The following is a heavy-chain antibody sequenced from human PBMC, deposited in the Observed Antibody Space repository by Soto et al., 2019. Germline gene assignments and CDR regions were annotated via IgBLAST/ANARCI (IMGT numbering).Heavy chain of an antibody. J-gene: IGHJ4*02. CDR3: GRPPGGGGY. CDR1: GFTVSNNY. V-gene: IGHV3-53*01. CDR2: IYSGGYT. Sequence: EVQLVESGGGLIQPGGSLRLSCAVSGFTVSNNYMSWVRQAPGKGLEGVSVIYSGGYTAYGDSVKGRFTISRDNSKNTLNFHMKSRRAADPAGDYCGRPPGGGGYWGQGTLVTVSS. D-gene: IGHD3-10*01.